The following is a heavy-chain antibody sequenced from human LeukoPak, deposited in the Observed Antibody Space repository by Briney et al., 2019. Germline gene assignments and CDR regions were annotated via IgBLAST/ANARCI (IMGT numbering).Heavy chain of an antibody. D-gene: IGHD1-1*01. CDR1: GGSISSGSYY. CDR2: IYTSGST. Sequence: PSETLSLTCTVSGGSISSGSYYLSWIRQPAGKGLEWIGRIYTSGSTNYNPSLKSRVTISVDTSKNQFPLKLSSVTAADTAVYYCARMKLERNPFDYWGQGTLVTVSS. J-gene: IGHJ4*02. CDR3: ARMKLERNPFDY. V-gene: IGHV4-61*02.